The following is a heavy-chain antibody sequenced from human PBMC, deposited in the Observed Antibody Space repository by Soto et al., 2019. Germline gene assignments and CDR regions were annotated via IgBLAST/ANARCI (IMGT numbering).Heavy chain of an antibody. Sequence: PGGSLRLSCTGSGFTFGDFGMSWFRQAPGKGLERLSFIRSKGYGGTTESAASVRGRFITSRDDSKSIAYLQMNSLKTEDTAVYYCASLTSWSQEYYYGMDVWGQGTTVTVSS. CDR1: GFTFGDFG. D-gene: IGHD2-2*01. CDR2: IRSKGYGGTT. CDR3: ASLTSWSQEYYYGMDV. V-gene: IGHV3-49*03. J-gene: IGHJ6*02.